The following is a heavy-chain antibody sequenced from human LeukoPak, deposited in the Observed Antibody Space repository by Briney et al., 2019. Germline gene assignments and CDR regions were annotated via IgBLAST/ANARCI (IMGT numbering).Heavy chain of an antibody. CDR1: GFTVSSNY. Sequence: AGGSLRLSCAASGFTVSSNYMSWVRRAPGKGLEWVSVIYSGGSTYYADSVKGRFTISRDNSKNTLYLQMNSLRAEDTAVYYCARDLRDSYGYFDYWGQGTLVTVSS. CDR3: ARDLRDSYGYFDY. J-gene: IGHJ4*02. CDR2: IYSGGST. V-gene: IGHV3-53*01. D-gene: IGHD5-18*01.